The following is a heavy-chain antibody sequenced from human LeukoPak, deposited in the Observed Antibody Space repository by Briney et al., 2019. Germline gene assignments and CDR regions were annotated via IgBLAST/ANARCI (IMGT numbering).Heavy chain of an antibody. CDR2: ISGGGDST. CDR1: GFTFSNYA. V-gene: IGHV3-23*01. J-gene: IGHJ4*02. D-gene: IGHD4-17*01. CDR3: AKDTTTVPDYFDY. Sequence: GGSLRLSCAASGFTFSNYAMSWVRRAPGRGLEWVSAISGGGDSTYYADSVKGRFTISRDNSKNTLYLQMNSLRAEDTAVYYGAKDTTTVPDYFDYWGQGTLVTVSS.